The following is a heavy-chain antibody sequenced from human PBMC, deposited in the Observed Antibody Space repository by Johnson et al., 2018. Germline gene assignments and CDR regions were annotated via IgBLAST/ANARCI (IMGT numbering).Heavy chain of an antibody. J-gene: IGHJ6*04. CDR3: SRYDFWSGYYYYGMDV. V-gene: IGHV3-33*01. CDR2: IWYDGSNK. Sequence: QVQLVQSGGGVVQPGRSLRLSCAASGFTFSSYGMHWVRQAPGKGLEWVAVIWYDGSNKYYADSVKGRFTISRDNSKNTRYLQMNSLRAEDTAVYYCSRYDFWSGYYYYGMDVWGKGTTVTVSS. D-gene: IGHD3-3*01. CDR1: GFTFSSYG.